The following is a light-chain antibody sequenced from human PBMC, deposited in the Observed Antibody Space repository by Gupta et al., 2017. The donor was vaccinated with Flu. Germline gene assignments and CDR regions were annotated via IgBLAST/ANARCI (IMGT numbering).Light chain of an antibody. V-gene: IGLV3-10*01. Sequence: SYKLTQPPSVSVSPGQTARITCSGDALPKTYAYWYQQKSGQAPVLVIYEDSKRPSGIPERFSGSSSGTMATLTISGAQVEDEADYYCYSTDSSGNHVVFGGGTKLTVL. J-gene: IGLJ2*01. CDR1: ALPKTY. CDR2: EDS. CDR3: YSTDSSGNHVV.